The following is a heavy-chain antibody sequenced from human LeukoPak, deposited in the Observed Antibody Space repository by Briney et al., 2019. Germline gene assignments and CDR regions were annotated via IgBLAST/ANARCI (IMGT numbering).Heavy chain of an antibody. CDR2: ITPFLGIA. J-gene: IGHJ4*02. D-gene: IGHD3-16*01. CDR1: GDTFSSYA. Sequence: GASVKVSRKASGDTFSSYAINWVRQAPGQGPEWMGRITPFLGIANYPQKFQGRVTITADESTTTAYMELSSLRSEDTAVYYCAREACREMGVMWPRLGGQDCRYDYWGQGTLVTVSS. CDR3: AREACREMGVMWPRLGGQDCRYDY. V-gene: IGHV1-69*04.